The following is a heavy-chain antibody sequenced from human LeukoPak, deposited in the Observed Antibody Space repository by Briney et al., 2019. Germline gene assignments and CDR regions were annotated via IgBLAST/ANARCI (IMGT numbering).Heavy chain of an antibody. V-gene: IGHV4-59*01. Sequence: SETLSLTCTVSGGSISSYYWSWIRQPPGKGLEWIGYIYYSGSTKYNSSLNSRVTISVDTSKNQFSLKLSSVTAADTAVYYCARSYSSGSYYFDYWGQGTLVTVSS. CDR2: IYYSGST. CDR1: GGSISSYY. CDR3: ARSYSSGSYYFDY. D-gene: IGHD6-19*01. J-gene: IGHJ4*02.